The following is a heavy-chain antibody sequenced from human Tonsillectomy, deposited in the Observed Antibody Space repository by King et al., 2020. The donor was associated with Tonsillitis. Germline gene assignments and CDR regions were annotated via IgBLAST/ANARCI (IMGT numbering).Heavy chain of an antibody. D-gene: IGHD3-9*01. CDR2: IYYSGST. J-gene: IGHJ6*02. CDR3: ARLKYDILTGYYYYYGMDV. CDR1: GGSISSSSYY. V-gene: IGHV4-39*01. Sequence: QLQESGPGLVKPSETLSLTCTVSGGSISSSSYYWGWIRQPPGKGLEWIGSIYYSGSTYYNPSLKSRVTISVDTSKNQFSLKLSSVTAADTAVYYCARLKYDILTGYYYYYGMDVWGQGTTVTVSS.